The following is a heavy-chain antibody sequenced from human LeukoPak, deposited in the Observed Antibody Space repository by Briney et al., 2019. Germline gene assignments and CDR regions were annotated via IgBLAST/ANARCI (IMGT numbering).Heavy chain of an antibody. J-gene: IGHJ4*02. CDR3: ARDRGVTVPGRRLDY. V-gene: IGHV4-4*07. Sequence: SETLSLTCTVSGGSISSYYWSWIRQPAGKGLEWIGRISTSGSTNYNPSLKSRVTISVDNSNNQFSLRLSSATAADTAVYYCARDRGVTVPGRRLDYWGQGTLVTVSS. CDR1: GGSISSYY. D-gene: IGHD6-19*01. CDR2: ISTSGST.